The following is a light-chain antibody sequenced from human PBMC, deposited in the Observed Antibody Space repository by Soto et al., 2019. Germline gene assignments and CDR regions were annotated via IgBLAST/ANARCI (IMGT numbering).Light chain of an antibody. J-gene: IGLJ3*02. CDR3: QSADRSDTYWV. V-gene: IGLV3-25*02. CDR2: NVS. CDR1: ALPKQF. Sequence: SYELTQPPSVSVPAGQTARITCSGDALPKQFACWYQKKPGQAPVMVIYNVSERPSGIPERFSGSGSGTTVTLIISGVQAEDEDDYYCQSADRSDTYWVFGGGTKLTVL.